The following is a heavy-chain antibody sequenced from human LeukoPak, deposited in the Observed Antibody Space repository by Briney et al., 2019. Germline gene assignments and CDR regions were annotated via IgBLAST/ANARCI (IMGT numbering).Heavy chain of an antibody. CDR1: GFTFSDYY. CDR2: ISSASTTI. D-gene: IGHD4-17*01. CDR3: ARSTHTTVTTWYYFDF. Sequence: GGSLRLSCAASGFTFSDYYMSWIRQAPGKGLEWVSYISSASTTIDYADSVKGRFTISRDNAKKSLYLQMNGLRAEDTAVYYCARSTHTTVTTWYYFDFWGQGALVTVSS. J-gene: IGHJ4*02. V-gene: IGHV3-11*01.